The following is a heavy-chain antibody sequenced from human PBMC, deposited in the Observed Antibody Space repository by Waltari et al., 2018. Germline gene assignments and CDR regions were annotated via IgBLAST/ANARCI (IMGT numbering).Heavy chain of an antibody. J-gene: IGHJ4*02. CDR1: GFTFSSYA. CDR2: ISGSGGST. Sequence: EVQLLESGGGLVQPGGSLRLSCAASGFTFSSYAMSWGSQGPGKGLDGVSAISGSGGSTYDADSVKGRFTISRDNSKNTLYLQMNSLRAEDTAVYYCAKGGDYFDYWGQGTLVTVSS. CDR3: AKGGDYFDY. V-gene: IGHV3-23*01.